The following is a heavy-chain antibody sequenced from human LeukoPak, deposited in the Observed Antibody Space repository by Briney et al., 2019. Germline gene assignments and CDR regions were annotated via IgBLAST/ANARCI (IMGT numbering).Heavy chain of an antibody. CDR3: ARHKETCSGDYCYLDYFDY. CDR2: IYYSGST. D-gene: IGHD2-15*01. V-gene: IGHV4-39*01. J-gene: IGHJ4*02. Sequence: PSETLSLTCTVSGGSISSSSYYWGWIRQPPGKGLEWIGSIYYSGSTNYNPSLENRVTISVDTSEKQFSLKLSSVTAADTAVYYCARHKETCSGDYCYLDYFDYWGQGTLVTVSS. CDR1: GGSISSSSYY.